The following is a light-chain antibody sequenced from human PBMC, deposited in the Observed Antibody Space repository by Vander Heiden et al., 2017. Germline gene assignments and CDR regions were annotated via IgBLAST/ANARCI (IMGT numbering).Light chain of an antibody. Sequence: IVMTQSPDPLAVPLGERATINCKSSQSVLLSSNNKNYLAWYQQKPGQPPKLLIYWASTRQSGVPDRFSGSGSGTDFTLTISSLQAEDVAVYYCQQYYDSPLTFGGGTKVEIK. J-gene: IGKJ4*01. CDR2: WAS. CDR3: QQYYDSPLT. CDR1: QSVLLSSNNKNY. V-gene: IGKV4-1*01.